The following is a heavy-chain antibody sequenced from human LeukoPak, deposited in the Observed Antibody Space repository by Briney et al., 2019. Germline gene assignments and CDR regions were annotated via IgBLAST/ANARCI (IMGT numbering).Heavy chain of an antibody. Sequence: GASVKVSCKVSGYTLTELSMHWVRQAPGKGLEWMGGFDPEDGETIYAQKFQGRVTMTEDTSTDTAYMELSSLRSEDTTVYYCATSKIPLEWLLPFDYWGQGTLVTVSS. CDR2: FDPEDGET. D-gene: IGHD3-3*01. CDR1: GYTLTELS. V-gene: IGHV1-24*01. CDR3: ATSKIPLEWLLPFDY. J-gene: IGHJ4*02.